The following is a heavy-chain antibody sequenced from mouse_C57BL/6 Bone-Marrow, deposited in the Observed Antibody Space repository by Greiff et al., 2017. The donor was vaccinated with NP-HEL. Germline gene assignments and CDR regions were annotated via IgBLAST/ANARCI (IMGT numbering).Heavy chain of an antibody. V-gene: IGHV5-17*01. J-gene: IGHJ3*01. Sequence: DVKLVESGGGLVKPGGSLKLSCAASGFTFSDYGMHWVRQAPEKGLEWVAYISSGSSTTYYADTVKGRFTISRDNAKNTLFLQMTSLRSEDTAMYYCARGYYYGSSYEWFAYWGQGTLVTVSA. CDR2: ISSGSSTT. CDR1: GFTFSDYG. D-gene: IGHD1-1*01. CDR3: ARGYYYGSSYEWFAY.